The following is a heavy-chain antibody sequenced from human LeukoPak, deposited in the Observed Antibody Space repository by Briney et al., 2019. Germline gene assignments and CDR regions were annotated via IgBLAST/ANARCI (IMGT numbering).Heavy chain of an antibody. CDR2: ISGSGGST. Sequence: PGGSLRLSCAASGFTFSSYAMSWVCQAPGKGLEWVSAISGSGGSTYYADSVKGRFTISRDNSKNTLYLQMNSLRAEDTAVYYCAKSSGDLLLWFGESTYYFDYWGQGTLVTVSS. J-gene: IGHJ4*02. V-gene: IGHV3-23*01. CDR1: GFTFSSYA. CDR3: AKSSGDLLLWFGESTYYFDY. D-gene: IGHD3-10*01.